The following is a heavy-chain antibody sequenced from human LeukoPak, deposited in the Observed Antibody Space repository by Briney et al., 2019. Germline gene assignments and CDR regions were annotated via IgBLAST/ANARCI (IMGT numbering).Heavy chain of an antibody. Sequence: PGGSLRLSCAASGFTFSSYAMSWVRQAPGKGLEWVSAISGSGGSTYYADSVKGRFTISRDNSKNTLYLQMNSLRAEDTAVYYCAIVTNYYDSSGYPRGYFDYWGQGTLVTVSS. CDR3: AIVTNYYDSSGYPRGYFDY. D-gene: IGHD3-22*01. CDR1: GFTFSSYA. V-gene: IGHV3-23*01. J-gene: IGHJ4*02. CDR2: ISGSGGST.